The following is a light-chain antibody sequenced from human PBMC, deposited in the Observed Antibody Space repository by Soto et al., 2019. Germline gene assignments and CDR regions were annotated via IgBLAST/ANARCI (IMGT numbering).Light chain of an antibody. V-gene: IGKV3-15*01. CDR2: GAS. Sequence: EIVMTQSPATLSVSPGESATLSCRASHSVGSDLSWYQQKPGQAPRLLIYGASTRATGIPARVSGSGAGTEYSLTIISLQSEDFAVYFCHQYKNWPPWTFGQGSTVEIK. CDR3: HQYKNWPPWT. J-gene: IGKJ1*01. CDR1: HSVGSD.